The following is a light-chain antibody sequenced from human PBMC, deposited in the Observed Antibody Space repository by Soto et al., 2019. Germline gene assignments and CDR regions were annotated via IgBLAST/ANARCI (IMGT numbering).Light chain of an antibody. Sequence: DIVMTQSPDSLAVILGERVTINCKSSQSVLYSSNNKNYLAWYQQKPGQPPKLLIYWASILKSGVPDQFSGSGSRTDFNVTNSSLQAEDGEVYHCQQYYSIPVTVGGGTQVEIK. CDR3: QQYYSIPVT. J-gene: IGKJ4*01. CDR2: WAS. V-gene: IGKV4-1*01. CDR1: QSVLYSSNNKNY.